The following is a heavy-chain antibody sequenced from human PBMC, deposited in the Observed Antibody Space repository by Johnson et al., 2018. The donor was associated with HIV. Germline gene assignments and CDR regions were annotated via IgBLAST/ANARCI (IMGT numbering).Heavy chain of an antibody. Sequence: VQLVESGGGLVQPGGSLRLSCGASGFTFSDHWMQWVRQAPGKGLVWVSRINGDGSRLTYADSVKGRFTIARDNAKNTLYLELKSLRSEDTAVYYCAKSTQASILRESGPYGALDIWGQGTMVTVSS. J-gene: IGHJ3*02. CDR1: GFTFSDHW. D-gene: IGHD2-21*01. CDR2: INGDGSRL. CDR3: AKSTQASILRESGPYGALDI. V-gene: IGHV3-74*01.